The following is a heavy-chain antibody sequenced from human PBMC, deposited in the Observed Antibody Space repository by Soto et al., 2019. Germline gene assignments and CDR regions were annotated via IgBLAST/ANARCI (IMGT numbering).Heavy chain of an antibody. CDR3: ERDSSISWKFFSLDAFDV. D-gene: IGHD6-13*01. V-gene: IGHV3-30-3*01. CDR1: GFTFRNYA. CDR2: ISFDGSNK. Sequence: QVQLVESGGGVVQPGRSLRLSCAASGFTFRNYAMHLVRQAPGKGLEWVAVISFDGSNKYFADSVKGRITRYRDNSKKTLYMQLNSVRPEDTAVYYCERDSSISWKFFSLDAFDVWGQGTMVTASS. J-gene: IGHJ3*01.